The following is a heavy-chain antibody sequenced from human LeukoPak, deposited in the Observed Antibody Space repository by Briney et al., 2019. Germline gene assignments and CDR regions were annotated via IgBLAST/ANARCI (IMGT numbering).Heavy chain of an antibody. V-gene: IGHV1-46*01. CDR3: ARDGYSSGWFL. D-gene: IGHD6-19*01. Sequence: GASVKVSCKASGYTFTSYYMHWVRQAPGQGLEWRGIINPSGGSTSYAQKFQGRVTMTRATSTSTVYMELSSLRSEDTAVYYCARDGYSSGWFLWGQGTLVTVSS. CDR1: GYTFTSYY. J-gene: IGHJ4*02. CDR2: INPSGGST.